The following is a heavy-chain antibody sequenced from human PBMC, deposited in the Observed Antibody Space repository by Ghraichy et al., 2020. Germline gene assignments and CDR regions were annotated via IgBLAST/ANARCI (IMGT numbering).Heavy chain of an antibody. D-gene: IGHD6-13*01. V-gene: IGHV3-48*01. J-gene: IGHJ2*01. Sequence: GGSLRLSCEGSGFSFSDYSLIWVRLTPRKALEWVSYITGSSITIFYTDSVKGRFTISRDNAKNSLYLQMNSLRAEDTAVYYCARLPLPRRAAVGDWYFDRWGRVTLVTVAS. CDR2: ITGSSITI. CDR1: GFSFSDYS. CDR3: ARLPLPRRAAVGDWYFDR.